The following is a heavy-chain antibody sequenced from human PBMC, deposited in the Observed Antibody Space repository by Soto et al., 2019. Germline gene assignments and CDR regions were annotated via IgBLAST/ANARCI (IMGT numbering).Heavy chain of an antibody. CDR1: GFTFSSYA. Sequence: PGGSLRLSCAASGFTFSSYAMHWVRQAPGKGLEWVAVISYDGSNKYYADSVKGRFTISRDNSKNTLYLQMNSLRAEDTAVYYCARDKSLSSSIALAGTIDYWGQGTLVTVPQ. CDR2: ISYDGSNK. V-gene: IGHV3-30-3*01. CDR3: ARDKSLSSSIALAGTIDY. J-gene: IGHJ4*02. D-gene: IGHD6-19*01.